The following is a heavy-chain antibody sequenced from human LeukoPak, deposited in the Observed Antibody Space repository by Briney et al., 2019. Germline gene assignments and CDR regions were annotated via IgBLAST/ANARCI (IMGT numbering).Heavy chain of an antibody. D-gene: IGHD2-2*01. CDR1: GFTFSSYN. CDR2: ISGSTSYI. CDR3: ARAGTYAYFDY. V-gene: IGHV3-21*01. J-gene: IGHJ4*02. Sequence: GGSLRLSCAASGFTFSSYNMNWVRQAPGKGLEWVSSISGSTSYIYYADSVKGRFTISRDNAKNSLYLQMNSLRAEDTAVYYCARAGTYAYFDYWGQGTLVTVSS.